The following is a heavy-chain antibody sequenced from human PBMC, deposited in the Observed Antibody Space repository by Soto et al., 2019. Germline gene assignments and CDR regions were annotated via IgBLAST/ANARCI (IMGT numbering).Heavy chain of an antibody. CDR3: ATEPPYVGMDV. CDR1: GFTFGSYA. J-gene: IGHJ6*02. Sequence: RLSCAASGFTFGSYAMSWVRQPPGKGLEWVSSISGSSTNTYYADSVKGRFTISRDNAKNSLYLQMNSLRAEDTAVYYCATEPPYVGMDVWGQGTTVTVPS. V-gene: IGHV3-23*01. CDR2: ISGSSTNT. D-gene: IGHD3-16*01.